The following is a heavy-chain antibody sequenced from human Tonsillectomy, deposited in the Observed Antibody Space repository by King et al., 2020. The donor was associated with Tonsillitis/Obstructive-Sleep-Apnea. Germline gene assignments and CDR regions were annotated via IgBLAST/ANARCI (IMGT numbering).Heavy chain of an antibody. CDR1: GGSFSGYY. V-gene: IGHV4-34*01. CDR2: INHSGST. D-gene: IGHD2-2*01. Sequence: VQLQQWGAGLLKPSETLSLTCAVYGGSFSGYYWSWIRQPPGTGLEWIGEINHSGSTHYNPSLNSRVTISVDTSKNQFSLRLSSVTAADTAVYYCARGTSSTRYYYYYMDVWGKGTTVTVSS. CDR3: ARGTSSTRYYYYYMDV. J-gene: IGHJ6*03.